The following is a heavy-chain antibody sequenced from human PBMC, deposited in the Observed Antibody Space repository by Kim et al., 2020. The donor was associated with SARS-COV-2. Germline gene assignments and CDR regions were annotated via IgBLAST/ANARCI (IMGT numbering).Heavy chain of an antibody. Sequence: ASVKVSCKVSGYTLTELSMHWVRQAPGKGLEWMGGFDPEDGETIYAQKFQGRVTMTEDTSTDTAYMELSSLRSEDTAVYYCATIGPNGYYDSSAFDYWGQGTLVTVSS. CDR3: ATIGPNGYYDSSAFDY. V-gene: IGHV1-24*01. CDR2: FDPEDGET. CDR1: GYTLTELS. D-gene: IGHD3-22*01. J-gene: IGHJ4*02.